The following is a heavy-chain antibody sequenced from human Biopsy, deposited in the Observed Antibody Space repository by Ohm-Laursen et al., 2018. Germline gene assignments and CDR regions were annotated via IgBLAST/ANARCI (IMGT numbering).Heavy chain of an antibody. CDR2: IWYDGSDQ. D-gene: IGHD1-26*01. CDR1: GFIFKSYG. V-gene: IGHV3-33*01. Sequence: SLRLSCTASGFIFKSYGMHWVRQAPGKGLEWVALIWYDGSDQYYADSVKGRFTISRDNSKNTVYLQMNSLRAKDAAVYYCARDRREHYQFDHWGQGTRVTVSS. CDR3: ARDRREHYQFDH. J-gene: IGHJ4*02.